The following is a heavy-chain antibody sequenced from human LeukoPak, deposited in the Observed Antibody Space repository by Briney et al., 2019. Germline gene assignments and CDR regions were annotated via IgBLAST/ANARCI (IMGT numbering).Heavy chain of an antibody. J-gene: IGHJ3*02. CDR2: MYSGGST. CDR3: AKDLDIVVVTATSDAFDI. CDR1: GFTVSSNY. Sequence: PGGALRLSCAASGFTVSSNYMSWVRQAPGEGLEWVSVMYSGGSTYYADSVKGRFTISRDNSKNTLYLQMNSLRAEDTAVYYCAKDLDIVVVTATSDAFDIWGQGTMVTVSS. D-gene: IGHD2-21*02. V-gene: IGHV3-53*01.